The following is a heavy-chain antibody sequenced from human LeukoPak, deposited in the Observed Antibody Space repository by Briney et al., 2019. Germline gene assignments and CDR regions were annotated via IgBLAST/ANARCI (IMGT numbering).Heavy chain of an antibody. CDR2: IGHDGSKE. D-gene: IGHD3-10*02. Sequence: GGSLRLSCAASGFTFSSYGMHWVRQAPGKGLEWVAFIGHDGSKEYYADSVKGRFTISRDNAKNSLYLQMNSLRAEDTAVYYCAELGITMIGGVWGKGTTVTISS. CDR3: AELGITMIGGV. V-gene: IGHV3-30*02. J-gene: IGHJ6*04. CDR1: GFTFSSYG.